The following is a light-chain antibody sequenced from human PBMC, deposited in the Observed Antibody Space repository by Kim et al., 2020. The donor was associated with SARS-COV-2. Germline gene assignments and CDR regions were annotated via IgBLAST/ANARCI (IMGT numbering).Light chain of an antibody. J-gene: IGKJ1*01. CDR2: AAS. CDR3: QKYNSAPWT. Sequence: AAVGDGATSACGGRQDSANFLAWYQQKPGKVPQVLIDAASTVQAGVPSRFGGSGGGAGFTPTIGSLQTEDVTSYFCQKYNSAPWTFGPGTKAEIK. V-gene: IGKV1-27*01. CDR1: QDSANF.